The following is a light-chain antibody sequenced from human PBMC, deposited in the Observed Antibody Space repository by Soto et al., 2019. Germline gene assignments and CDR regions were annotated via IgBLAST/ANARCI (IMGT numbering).Light chain of an antibody. Sequence: QSALTQPRSVSGSPGQSVTISCTGASSDVGGHNYVSWYQQHPGKAPKLMIYDVSKRPSGVPDRFSGSKSGNTASLSISGLQAEDEAAYYCCSYAGSYTFVFGTGTKLTVL. J-gene: IGLJ1*01. CDR3: CSYAGSYTFV. CDR2: DVS. CDR1: SSDVGGHNY. V-gene: IGLV2-11*01.